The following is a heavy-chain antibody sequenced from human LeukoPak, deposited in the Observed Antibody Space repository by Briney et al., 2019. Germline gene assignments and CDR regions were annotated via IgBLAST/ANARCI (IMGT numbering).Heavy chain of an antibody. J-gene: IGHJ4*02. V-gene: IGHV3-74*01. CDR2: TNRDDSDT. Sequence: GGSLRLSCAASGFTFSGYWMHWARQAPGKGLVWVSRTNRDDSDTSYADSVKGRFTISRDKAKSTLYLQMNSLRVEDTAVYYCARSANYFDTSGQDYWGQGTLVTVSS. D-gene: IGHD3-22*01. CDR3: ARSANYFDTSGQDY. CDR1: GFTFSGYW.